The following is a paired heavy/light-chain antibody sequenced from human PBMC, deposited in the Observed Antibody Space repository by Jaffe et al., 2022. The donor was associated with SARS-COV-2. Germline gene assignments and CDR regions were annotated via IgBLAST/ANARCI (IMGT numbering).Heavy chain of an antibody. CDR1: GFTFSSYS. CDR2: ISSDGTTI. CDR3: ARSGSLELRYFD. D-gene: IGHD3-9*01. Sequence: EVQLVESGGGLVQPGGSLRLSCAASGFTFSSYSMNWVRQAPGKGLEWVSFISSDGTTIYYADSVKGRFTISRDNAKYSLYLQMNSLRAEDTAVYYCARSGSLELRYFDWGQGTLVTVSS. J-gene: IGHJ4*02. V-gene: IGHV3-48*01.
Light chain of an antibody. J-gene: IGKJ1*01. Sequence: DIQMTQSPSSLSASVGDRVTITCRASKSVSRNLNWYQQKPGKAPKLLIHAASSLQSGVPSRFSGSGSGTDFTLTISSLQPEDFATYYCQQSYSTPWRFGQGTKVEIK. CDR1: KSVSRN. V-gene: IGKV1-39*01. CDR2: AAS. CDR3: QQSYSTPWR.